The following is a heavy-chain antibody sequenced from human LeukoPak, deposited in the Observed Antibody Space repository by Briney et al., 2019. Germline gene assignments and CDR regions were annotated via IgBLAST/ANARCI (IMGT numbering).Heavy chain of an antibody. V-gene: IGHV1-8*03. Sequence: ASVKVSCKASGYTFTSYDINWVRQATGQGLEWMGWMNPNSGNTGYAQKFQGRVTITRNTSISTAYMELSSLRSEDTAVYYCAREYRYYYDSSGYYYYFDYWGQGTLVTVSS. CDR2: MNPNSGNT. D-gene: IGHD3-22*01. CDR3: AREYRYYYDSSGYYYYFDY. CDR1: GYTFTSYD. J-gene: IGHJ4*02.